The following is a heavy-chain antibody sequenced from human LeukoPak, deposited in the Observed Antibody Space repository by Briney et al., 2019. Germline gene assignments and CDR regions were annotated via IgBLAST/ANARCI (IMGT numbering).Heavy chain of an antibody. V-gene: IGHV1-2*02. J-gene: IGHJ4*02. D-gene: IGHD3-10*01. CDR1: GYTFTGYY. CDR2: INPNSGGT. Sequence: ASVKVSFKASGYTFTGYYIHWVRQAPGQGLEWMGWINPNSGGTYYAQMFQGRVTMTRDTSITTAYMELSRLRSDDRAVYYCAREAHGSGTYYSDYWGQGTLVTVSS. CDR3: AREAHGSGTYYSDY.